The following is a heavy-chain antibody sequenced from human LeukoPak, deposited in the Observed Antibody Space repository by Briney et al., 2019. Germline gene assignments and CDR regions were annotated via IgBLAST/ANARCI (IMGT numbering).Heavy chain of an antibody. V-gene: IGHV4-59*12. CDR1: GGSISSYY. D-gene: IGHD3-3*01. CDR2: IYYSGST. Sequence: PSETLSLTCTVAGGSISSYYWSWIRQPPGKGLEWIGYIYYSGSTNYNPSLKSRVTISVDTSKNQFSLKLSSVTAADTAVYYCAREPPRDFWSGQDSYFDYWGQGTLVTVSS. J-gene: IGHJ4*02. CDR3: AREPPRDFWSGQDSYFDY.